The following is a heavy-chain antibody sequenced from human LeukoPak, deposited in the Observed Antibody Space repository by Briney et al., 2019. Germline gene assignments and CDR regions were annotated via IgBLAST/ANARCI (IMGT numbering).Heavy chain of an antibody. J-gene: IGHJ4*02. D-gene: IGHD4-17*01. CDR2: MYNSGST. CDR1: GGSISGSY. V-gene: IGHV4-59*01. Sequence: SQTLSLTCTVSGGSISGSYWSRIRQPPGKGLEWIAYMYNSGSTNYNPSLKSRVTISIDTSKNQFSLKLSSLTAADTAIYYCARGIESYGDYGYWGQGILVTVSS. CDR3: ARGIESYGDYGY.